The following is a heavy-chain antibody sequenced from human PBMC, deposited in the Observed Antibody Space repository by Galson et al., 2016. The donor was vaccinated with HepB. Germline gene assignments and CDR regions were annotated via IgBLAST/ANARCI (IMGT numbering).Heavy chain of an antibody. CDR3: AGDFDPFDP. V-gene: IGHV4-59*01. Sequence: SETLSLTCEVSGGSISRYYWSWIRQPPGKGLEWIGYIFYTGSTKYNPSLKSRVTISVDTSKNQFSLKLSSVTAADTAIYYCAGDFDPFDPWGQGTLVTVSS. CDR1: GGSISRYY. D-gene: IGHD3-9*01. J-gene: IGHJ5*02. CDR2: IFYTGST.